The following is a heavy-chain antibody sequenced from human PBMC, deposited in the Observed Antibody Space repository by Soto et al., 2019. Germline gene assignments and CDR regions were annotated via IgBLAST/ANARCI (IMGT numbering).Heavy chain of an antibody. CDR1: GDSFTSYT. CDR3: ARLWRDDMKYDFDPSDT. D-gene: IGHD3-3*01. Sequence: SVKVSCKASGDSFTSYTISWVRQAPGQGLEWMGGVTPAFGRRNNAQRFQGRLTLSADDPTSTVYMELRSLTSEDTAVYYCARLWRDDMKYDFDPSDTWGQGTLVTVSS. J-gene: IGHJ5*02. V-gene: IGHV1-69*13. CDR2: VTPAFGRR.